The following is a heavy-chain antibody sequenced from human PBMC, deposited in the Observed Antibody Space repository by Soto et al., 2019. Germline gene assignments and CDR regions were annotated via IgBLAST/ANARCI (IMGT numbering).Heavy chain of an antibody. Sequence: SQTLSLTCAISGDSVSSTSPAWNWIRQSPSRGLEWLGRTYYRSKWYNDYAVSVKSRITINPDTSKNQFSLQLNSVTPEDTAVYYCARGSGIAAAGRYYYYMDVWGKGTTVTVSS. D-gene: IGHD6-13*01. CDR2: TYYRSKWYN. CDR3: ARGSGIAAAGRYYYYMDV. J-gene: IGHJ6*03. CDR1: GDSVSSTSPA. V-gene: IGHV6-1*01.